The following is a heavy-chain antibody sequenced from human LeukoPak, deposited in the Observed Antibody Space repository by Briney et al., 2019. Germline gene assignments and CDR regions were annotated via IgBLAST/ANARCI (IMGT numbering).Heavy chain of an antibody. V-gene: IGHV3-33*01. D-gene: IGHD5-24*01. CDR2: IWYDASDR. CDR1: GFTFSSFG. CDR3: VRGVGVSRFNYFDP. J-gene: IGHJ5*02. Sequence: PGRSLTPSCAASGFTFSSFGMHWVRQAPGKGLEWVAVIWYDASDRYYADSVKGRFTISRDNSKNTLFLQMNSLRDDDTAVYYCVRGVGVSRFNYFDPWGQGTLVVVSS.